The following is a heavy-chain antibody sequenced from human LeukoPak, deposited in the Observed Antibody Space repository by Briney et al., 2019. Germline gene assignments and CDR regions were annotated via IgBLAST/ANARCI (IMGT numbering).Heavy chain of an antibody. V-gene: IGHV3-23*01. Sequence: GGPLRLSCAASGFTFSTHAMSGVRQAPGKGLEGVSGICGSGSGTYYADSVRGRFTISRDNSKNTLSLHMSSLRAEDTAVYYCANQPLPAIPGYYRYGTEVWGQGTTVTVSS. CDR1: GFTFSTHA. CDR2: ICGSGSGT. J-gene: IGHJ6*02. D-gene: IGHD2-2*01. CDR3: ANQPLPAIPGYYRYGTEV.